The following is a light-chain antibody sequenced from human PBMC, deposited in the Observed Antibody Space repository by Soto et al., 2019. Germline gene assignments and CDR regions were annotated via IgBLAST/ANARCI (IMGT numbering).Light chain of an antibody. CDR2: GAS. V-gene: IGKV3-20*01. J-gene: IGKJ4*01. Sequence: EIVLAQSPGTLSLSPGDRATLSCRASQSVNNNYLAWYQQKPGQAPRLLIYGASRRATDIPDRFSGSGSGTDFTLTISRLEPEDFAVYSCQQYDSAPLTFGGGTKVEIK. CDR1: QSVNNNY. CDR3: QQYDSAPLT.